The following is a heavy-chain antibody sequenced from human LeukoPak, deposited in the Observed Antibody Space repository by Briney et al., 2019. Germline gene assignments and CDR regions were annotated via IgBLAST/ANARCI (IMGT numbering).Heavy chain of an antibody. D-gene: IGHD4-23*01. CDR3: ARGGAYGGNPFDY. Sequence: SETLSLTCTVSGGPISSYYWSWIRQPPGKGLEWIGYIYYSGSTNYNPSLKSRVTISVDTSKNQFSLKLSSVTAADTAVYYCARGGAYGGNPFDYWGQGTLVTVSS. J-gene: IGHJ4*02. CDR1: GGPISSYY. V-gene: IGHV4-59*01. CDR2: IYYSGST.